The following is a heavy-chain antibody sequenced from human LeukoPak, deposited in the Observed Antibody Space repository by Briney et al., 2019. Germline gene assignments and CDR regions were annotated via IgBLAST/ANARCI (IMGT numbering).Heavy chain of an antibody. V-gene: IGHV3-21*01. CDR3: AKDIQDDYYSSSWYGYFDL. CDR2: ISSSSSYI. J-gene: IGHJ2*01. CDR1: GFTFSSYS. D-gene: IGHD6-13*01. Sequence: GGSLRLSCAASGFTFSSYSMNWVRQAPGKGLEWVSSISSSSSYIYYADSVKGRFTISRDNSKNTLYLQMNNLRAEDTAVYYCAKDIQDDYYSSSWYGYFDLWGRGTLVTISS.